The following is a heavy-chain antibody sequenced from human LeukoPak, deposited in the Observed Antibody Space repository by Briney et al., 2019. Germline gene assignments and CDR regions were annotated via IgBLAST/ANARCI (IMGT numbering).Heavy chain of an antibody. D-gene: IGHD4/OR15-4a*01. CDR2: ISSNGEST. Sequence: GGSLRLSCSASGFTLSSFAMHWVRQAPGKGLDYISSISSNGESTYYADSVKGRFTISRDNSKNTLYLQMSSLRTEDTAVYRCVKSALNYGANWFDPWGQGTLVTVSS. CDR1: GFTLSSFA. V-gene: IGHV3-64D*09. CDR3: VKSALNYGANWFDP. J-gene: IGHJ5*02.